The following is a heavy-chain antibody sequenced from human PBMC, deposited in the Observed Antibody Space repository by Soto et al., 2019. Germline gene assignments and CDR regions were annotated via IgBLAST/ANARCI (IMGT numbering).Heavy chain of an antibody. CDR3: AKQARCISTSCYLDY. D-gene: IGHD2-2*01. CDR2: ISYDGSNK. CDR1: GFTFRSYG. Sequence: PGGSLRLSYAASGFTFRSYGMHWVRQAPGKGLEWVAVISYDGSNKYYADSVKGRFTISRDNSKNTLYLQMNSLRAEDTAVYYCAKQARCISTSCYLDYWGQGT. J-gene: IGHJ4*02. V-gene: IGHV3-30*18.